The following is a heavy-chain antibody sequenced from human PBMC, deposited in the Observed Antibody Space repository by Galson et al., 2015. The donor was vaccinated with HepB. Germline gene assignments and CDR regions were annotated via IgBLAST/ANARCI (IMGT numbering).Heavy chain of an antibody. D-gene: IGHD4-17*01. CDR1: GFTFSSYG. J-gene: IGHJ4*02. CDR3: AKDPYGDPVWSFDN. Sequence: SLRLSCAASGFTFSSYGMHWVRQAPGKGLEWVAAMSYSGDNKYYAHSVKGRFTISRDNSKNTLYLQMSSLRPEDTAVYYCAKDPYGDPVWSFDNWGPGTLVIVSS. CDR2: MSYSGDNK. V-gene: IGHV3-30*18.